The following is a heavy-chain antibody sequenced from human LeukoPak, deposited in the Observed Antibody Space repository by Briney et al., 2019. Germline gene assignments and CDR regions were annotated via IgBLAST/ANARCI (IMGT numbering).Heavy chain of an antibody. V-gene: IGHV5-51*01. CDR3: ARQPYCGGDCPAPFDY. CDR2: IYPRDSDT. D-gene: IGHD2-21*02. Sequence: GESLKISCKGSGYSFTSYWIGWVRQMPGKGLEWMGIIYPRDSDTRYNPSFQGQVTISADKSISTAYLQWSSLKASDTAMYYCARQPYCGGDCPAPFDYWGQGTLVTVSS. J-gene: IGHJ4*02. CDR1: GYSFTSYW.